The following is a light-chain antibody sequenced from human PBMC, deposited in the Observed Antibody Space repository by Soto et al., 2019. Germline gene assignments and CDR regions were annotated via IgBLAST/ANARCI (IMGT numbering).Light chain of an antibody. CDR2: GAS. J-gene: IGKJ1*01. Sequence: ETVMTHSPATLSVSPGERATLSFRASQSVSSKLAWYQQKPGQAPRLLIYGASTRATGIPARFSGSGSGTEFTLTINSLQSEDFAVYYCQQYNTWPRTFGQGTKVDIK. CDR3: QQYNTWPRT. CDR1: QSVSSK. V-gene: IGKV3-15*01.